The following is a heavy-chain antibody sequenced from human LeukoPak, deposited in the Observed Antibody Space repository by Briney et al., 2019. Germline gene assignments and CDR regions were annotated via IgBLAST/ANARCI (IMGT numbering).Heavy chain of an antibody. CDR1: VFTFSNAG. CDR3: TTTDGGGSGDDY. CDR2: IKSKTDGGTT. Sequence: GGCLRLSCAASVFTFSNAGMNWVRQAPGKGLEWVGRIKSKTDGGTTDYAAPVKGRFTISRDDSKNTLYLQMNSLKTEDTAVYYCTTTDGGGSGDDYWGQGTLVTVSS. J-gene: IGHJ4*02. V-gene: IGHV3-15*07. D-gene: IGHD2-15*01.